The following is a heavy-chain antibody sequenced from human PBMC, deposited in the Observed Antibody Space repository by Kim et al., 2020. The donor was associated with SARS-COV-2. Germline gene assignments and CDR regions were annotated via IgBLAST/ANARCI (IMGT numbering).Heavy chain of an antibody. V-gene: IGHV4-31*03. J-gene: IGHJ6*02. CDR1: GDSISGGGYY. D-gene: IGHD3-10*01. Sequence: SETLSLTCTVSGDSISGGGYYWSWIRQHPGKGLEWIGYIYYSGSTYYNPTLKSRLTISLDTSENQFSLKLNSVTAADTAMYYCARSHDSGVYYMDVWGQGTTVTVSS. CDR2: IYYSGST. CDR3: ARSHDSGVYYMDV.